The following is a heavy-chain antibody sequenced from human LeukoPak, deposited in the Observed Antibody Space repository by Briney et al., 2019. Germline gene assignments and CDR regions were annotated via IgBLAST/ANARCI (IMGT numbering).Heavy chain of an antibody. CDR3: AREGRTGTTNREKNFDY. J-gene: IGHJ4*02. CDR1: GYTFTSYG. CDR2: ISAYNGNT. Sequence: ASVKVSCTASGYTFTSYGISWVRQAPGQGLEWMGWISAYNGNTNYAQKLQGRVTMTTDTSTSTAYMELRSLRSDDTAVYYCAREGRTGTTNREKNFDYWGQGTLVTVSS. D-gene: IGHD1-1*01. V-gene: IGHV1-18*01.